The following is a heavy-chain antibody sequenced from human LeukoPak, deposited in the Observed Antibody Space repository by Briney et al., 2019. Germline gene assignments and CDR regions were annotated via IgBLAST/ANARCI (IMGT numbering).Heavy chain of an antibody. J-gene: IGHJ4*02. CDR3: ARSILRYLTPLNY. D-gene: IGHD3-9*01. Sequence: PGGSLRLSCAASGFTFSSYWMSWVRQAPGKGLEWVANIKQDGSEEYYVDSVKGRFTISRDNAKNSLYLQMNSLRAEDTAVYYCARSILRYLTPLNYWGQGTLVTVSS. CDR1: GFTFSSYW. V-gene: IGHV3-7*01. CDR2: IKQDGSEE.